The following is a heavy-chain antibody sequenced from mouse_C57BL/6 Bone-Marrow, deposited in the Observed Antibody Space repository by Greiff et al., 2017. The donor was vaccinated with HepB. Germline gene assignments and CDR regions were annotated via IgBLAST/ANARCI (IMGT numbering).Heavy chain of an antibody. CDR1: GYTFTSYW. CDR2: IDPSDSET. J-gene: IGHJ4*01. V-gene: IGHV1-52*01. CDR3: ARSWYGYPYAMDY. D-gene: IGHD2-2*01. Sequence: VQLQQPGAELVRPGSSVKLSCKASGYTFTSYWMHWVKQRPIQGLEWIGNIDPSDSETHYNQKFKDKATLTVDKSSSTAYMQLSILTSEDSAVYYCARSWYGYPYAMDYWGRGTSVTVSA.